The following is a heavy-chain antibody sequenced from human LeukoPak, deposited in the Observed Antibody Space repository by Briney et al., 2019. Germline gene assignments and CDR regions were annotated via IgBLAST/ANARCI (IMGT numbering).Heavy chain of an antibody. Sequence: SETLSLTCAVYGGSFSGYYWSWIRQPPGKGLEWIGEINHSGSTNYNPSLKSRVTISVDTSKNQFSLKLSSVTAADTAVYYCARGLGYDSSGYYKYYFDYWGQGTLVTVSS. D-gene: IGHD3-22*01. CDR1: GGSFSGYY. J-gene: IGHJ4*02. CDR2: INHSGST. CDR3: ARGLGYDSSGYYKYYFDY. V-gene: IGHV4-34*01.